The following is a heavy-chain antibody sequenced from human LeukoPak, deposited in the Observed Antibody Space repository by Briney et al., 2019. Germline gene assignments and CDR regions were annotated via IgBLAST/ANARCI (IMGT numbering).Heavy chain of an antibody. CDR1: GGSISSSSYY. J-gene: IGHJ5*02. V-gene: IGHV4-39*01. D-gene: IGHD2-2*01. CDR3: ARQHHCSSTSCYVGGLLWFDP. Sequence: SETLSLTCTVSGGSISSSSYYWGWIRQPPGKGLEWIGSIYYSGSTYYNPSLKSRVTISVDTSKNQFSLKLSSVTAADPAVYYCARQHHCSSTSCYVGGLLWFDPWGQGTLVTVSS. CDR2: IYYSGST.